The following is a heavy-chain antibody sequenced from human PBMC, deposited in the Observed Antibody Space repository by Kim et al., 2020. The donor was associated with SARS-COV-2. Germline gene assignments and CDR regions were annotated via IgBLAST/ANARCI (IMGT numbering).Heavy chain of an antibody. CDR2: IYPGDSDT. J-gene: IGHJ6*02. V-gene: IGHV5-51*01. D-gene: IGHD3-10*01. CDR3: ARHQGEGFGEPDRLIYYYYYGMDV. CDR1: GYSFTSYW. Sequence: GESLKISCKGSGYSFTSYWIGWVRQMPGKGLEWMGIIYPGDSDTRYSPSFQGQVTISADKSISTAYLQWSSLKASDTAMYYCARHQGEGFGEPDRLIYYYYYGMDVWGQGTTVTVSS.